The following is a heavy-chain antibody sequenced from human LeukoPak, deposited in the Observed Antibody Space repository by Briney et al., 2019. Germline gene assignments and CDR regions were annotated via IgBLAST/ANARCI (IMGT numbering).Heavy chain of an antibody. V-gene: IGHV4-59*01. CDR3: ATDFYGSGGYFDY. D-gene: IGHD3-10*01. CDR2: IYHGGST. Sequence: SETLSLTCTVSGGSINISDLSWIRQPPGKGLEWIGYIYHGGSTNYNPSLKSRVTISVDTSKNQFSLKLSSVTAADTAVYYCATDFYGSGGYFDYSGGGTLVTVSS. J-gene: IGHJ4*02. CDR1: GGSINISD.